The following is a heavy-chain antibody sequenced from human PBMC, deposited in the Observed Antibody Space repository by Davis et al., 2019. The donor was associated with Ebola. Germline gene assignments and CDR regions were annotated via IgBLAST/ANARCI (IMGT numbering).Heavy chain of an antibody. CDR3: AKEVIGGTNGRELYYYGMDV. J-gene: IGHJ6*02. CDR1: GFTFDDYT. Sequence: GGSLRLSCAASGFTFDDYTMHWVRQAPGKGLEWVSLISWDGGSTYYADSVKGRFTISRDNSKNSLYLQMNSLRTEDTALYYCAKEVIGGTNGRELYYYGMDVWGQGTTVTVSS. D-gene: IGHD2-8*01. CDR2: ISWDGGST. V-gene: IGHV3-43*01.